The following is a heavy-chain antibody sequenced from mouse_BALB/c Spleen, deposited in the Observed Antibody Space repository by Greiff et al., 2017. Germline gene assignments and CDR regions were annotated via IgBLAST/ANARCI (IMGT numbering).Heavy chain of an antibody. CDR1: GFTFSSYT. J-gene: IGHJ3*01. CDR3: AREYPYYDYDGGWFAY. V-gene: IGHV5-12-2*01. Sequence: EVKLVESGGGLVQPGGSLKLSCAASGFTFSSYTMSWVRQTPEKRLEWVAYISNGGGSTYYPDTVKGRVTISRDNAKNTLYLQMSSLKSEDTAMYYCAREYPYYDYDGGWFAYWGQGTLVTVSA. CDR2: ISNGGGST. D-gene: IGHD2-4*01.